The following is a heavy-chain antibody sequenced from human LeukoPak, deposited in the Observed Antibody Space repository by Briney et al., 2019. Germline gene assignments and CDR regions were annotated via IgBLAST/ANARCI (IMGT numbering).Heavy chain of an antibody. CDR1: GGSISSYY. J-gene: IGHJ5*02. Sequence: PSETLSLTCTVSGGSISSYYWSWIRRPPGKGLEWIGYIYYSGSTNYNPSLKSRVTISVDTSKNQFSLKLSSVTAADTAVYYCARHSPYSGGKGGWFDPWGQGTLVTVSS. V-gene: IGHV4-59*08. CDR3: ARHSPYSGGKGGWFDP. CDR2: IYYSGST. D-gene: IGHD2-15*01.